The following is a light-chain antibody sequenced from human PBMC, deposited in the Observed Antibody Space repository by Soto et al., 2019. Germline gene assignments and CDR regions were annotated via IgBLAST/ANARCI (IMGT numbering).Light chain of an antibody. CDR2: NTN. V-gene: IGLV8-61*01. CDR1: SGSVSTNSY. CDR3: MLYVGGVFWV. J-gene: IGLJ3*02. Sequence: QAVVTQEPSFSVSPGGTVTLTCGLSSGSVSTNSYPSWYQQTPGQAPRTLIYNTNTLSSGVPDRFSGSILGNKAALTITGAQADDESDYYCMLYVGGVFWVFGGGTKVTVL.